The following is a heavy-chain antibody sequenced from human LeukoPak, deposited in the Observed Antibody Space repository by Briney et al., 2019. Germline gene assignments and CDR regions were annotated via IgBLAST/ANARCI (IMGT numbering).Heavy chain of an antibody. CDR1: GFTFSSYA. CDR3: ARHDSRGYSG. Sequence: PGGSLRLSCAASGFTFSSYAVNWVRQAPGKGLEWVSSISGSSSYIYYADSVKGRFTISRDNAKNSLYLQMNSLRAEDTAVYYCARHDSRGYSGWGQGTLVTVSS. V-gene: IGHV3-21*01. D-gene: IGHD5-12*01. CDR2: ISGSSSYI. J-gene: IGHJ4*02.